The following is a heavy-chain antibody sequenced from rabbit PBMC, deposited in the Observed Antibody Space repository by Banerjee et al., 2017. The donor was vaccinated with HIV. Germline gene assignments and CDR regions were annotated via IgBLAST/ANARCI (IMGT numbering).Heavy chain of an antibody. CDR2: IYAGSSGST. CDR1: GFSFSNNYV. D-gene: IGHD2-1*01. CDR3: ARDVGGDGDYYLDL. Sequence: QEQLVESGGGLVQPEGSLTLTCTASGFSFSNNYVMCWVRQAPGKGLEWIACIYAGSSGSTYYASWAKGRFTISKTSSATVTLQMTSLTAADTATYFCARDVGGDGDYYLDLWGPGTLVTVS. V-gene: IGHV1S45*01. J-gene: IGHJ4*01.